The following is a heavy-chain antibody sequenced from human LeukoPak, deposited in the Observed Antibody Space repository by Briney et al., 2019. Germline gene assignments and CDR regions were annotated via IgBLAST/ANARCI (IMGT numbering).Heavy chain of an antibody. CDR3: ATSSGWKSNIDY. D-gene: IGHD6-19*01. J-gene: IGHJ4*02. Sequence: ASVKVSCKVFGYTLTDLSIHWVRQAPGKGLEWMGGFDPEDYETIYAQKFQGRVTMTRDTSISTAYMELSRLRSDDTAVFYCATSSGWKSNIDYWGQGTLVTVSS. CDR2: FDPEDYET. V-gene: IGHV1-24*01. CDR1: GYTLTDLS.